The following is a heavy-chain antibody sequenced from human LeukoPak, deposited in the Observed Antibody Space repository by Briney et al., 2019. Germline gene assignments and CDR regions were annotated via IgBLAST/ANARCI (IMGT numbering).Heavy chain of an antibody. CDR1: GGSISSYY. J-gene: IGHJ2*01. Sequence: SETLSLTCTVSGGSISSYYWSWIRQPAGKGLEWIGRIYTSGSTNYNPSLKSRVTMSVDTSKNQFSLKLSSVTAADTAVYYCASHDSPNWYFDLWGRGTQVTVSS. V-gene: IGHV4-4*07. CDR2: IYTSGST. D-gene: IGHD2-15*01. CDR3: ASHDSPNWYFDL.